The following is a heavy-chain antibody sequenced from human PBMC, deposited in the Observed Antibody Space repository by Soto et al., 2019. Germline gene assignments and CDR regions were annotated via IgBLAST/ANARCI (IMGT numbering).Heavy chain of an antibody. J-gene: IGHJ6*02. CDR3: ARTLSSTYYGMDV. Sequence: QVQLVPSGAEVKKPGASVKVSCKASGYTFTDYYMHWVRQAPGQGLEWMGWINPNSGGTNYAQKFQGWVTMTRDTSISTAYMELSRLKSDDTAVYYRARTLSSTYYGMDVWGQGTTVTVSS. CDR1: GYTFTDYY. CDR2: INPNSGGT. V-gene: IGHV1-2*04.